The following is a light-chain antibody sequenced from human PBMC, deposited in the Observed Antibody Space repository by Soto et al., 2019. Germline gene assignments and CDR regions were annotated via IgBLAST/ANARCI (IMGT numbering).Light chain of an antibody. J-gene: IGKJ1*01. CDR2: WAS. CDR1: QSVLYSSNNKNY. V-gene: IGKV4-1*01. Sequence: DIVMTQSPDSLAVSLGERATINCKSSQSVLYSSNNKNYLAWYQQKPGQPPELLIYWASTRESGVPDRFSGSGSGTDFTLTISILQAEDVGVYYCQQYYGNPRTLGQGTKVDIK. CDR3: QQYYGNPRT.